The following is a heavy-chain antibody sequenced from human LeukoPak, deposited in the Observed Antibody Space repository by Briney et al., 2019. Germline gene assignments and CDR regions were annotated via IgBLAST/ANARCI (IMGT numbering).Heavy chain of an antibody. D-gene: IGHD1-26*01. CDR2: IYTSGST. Sequence: SQTLSLTCTVSGGSISSGSYYWSWIRQPAGKGLEWIGRIYTSGSTNYNPSLKSRVSISVDTSKNPFSLRLNSVTAADTAVYYCARHQHSGRKHYYGMDVWGQGTTVTVSS. CDR1: GGSISSGSYY. CDR3: ARHQHSGRKHYYGMDV. J-gene: IGHJ6*02. V-gene: IGHV4-61*02.